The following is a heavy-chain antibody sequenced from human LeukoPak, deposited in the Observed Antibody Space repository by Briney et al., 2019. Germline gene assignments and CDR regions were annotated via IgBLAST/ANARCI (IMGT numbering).Heavy chain of an antibody. D-gene: IGHD6-19*01. J-gene: IGHJ5*02. CDR1: GFPFSSYG. Sequence: GRSLRLSCAASGFPFSSYGMHWVRQAPGQGLELMAGIWNHGKKEHYADTVKGRFTISRDNSNNALFLQMNSLRADDTAVYYCARDPDTSGHVSWFDPWGQGTLVTVSS. CDR2: IWNHGKKE. V-gene: IGHV3-33*01. CDR3: ARDPDTSGHVSWFDP.